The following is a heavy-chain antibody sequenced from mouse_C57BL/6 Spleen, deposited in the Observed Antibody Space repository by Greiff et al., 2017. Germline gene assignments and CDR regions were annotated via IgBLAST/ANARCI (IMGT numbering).Heavy chain of an antibody. CDR2: IYPGSGST. CDR3: ARGITTVVAMDYYAMDY. J-gene: IGHJ4*01. V-gene: IGHV1-55*01. D-gene: IGHD1-1*01. CDR1: GYTFTSYW. Sequence: QVQLQQPGAELVKPGASVKMSCKASGYTFTSYWITWVKQRPGQGLEWIGDIYPGSGSTNYNEKFEGKATLTVDTSSSTAYMQLSSLTSEDSAVYYCARGITTVVAMDYYAMDYWGQGTSVTVSS.